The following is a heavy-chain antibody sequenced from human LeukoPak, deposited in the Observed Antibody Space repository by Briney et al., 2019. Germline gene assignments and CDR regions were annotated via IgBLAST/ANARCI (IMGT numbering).Heavy chain of an antibody. J-gene: IGHJ3*02. CDR2: MHYSGNT. D-gene: IGHD1-26*01. Sequence: SETLSLTCAVYGGSFSGYYWSWNRQSPGKGLEWIGFMHYSGNTNSNPSLRSRVTISMDTSKNHFSLKMSSVTAADTAVYYCARDSPFEWDVFGDSFDIWGQGTVVTVSS. CDR1: GGSFSGYY. CDR3: ARDSPFEWDVFGDSFDI. V-gene: IGHV4-59*01.